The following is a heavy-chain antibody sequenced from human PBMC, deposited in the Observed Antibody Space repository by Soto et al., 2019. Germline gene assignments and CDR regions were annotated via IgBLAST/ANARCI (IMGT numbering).Heavy chain of an antibody. Sequence: GSLRLSCAASGFTFSSYEMNWVRQAPGKGLEWVSYISSSGSTIYYADSVKGRFTISRDNAKNSLYLQMNSLRAEDTAVYYCARDRHSSGWYGLFDPWGQGTLVTVSS. CDR1: GFTFSSYE. CDR3: ARDRHSSGWYGLFDP. CDR2: ISSSGSTI. J-gene: IGHJ5*02. D-gene: IGHD6-19*01. V-gene: IGHV3-48*03.